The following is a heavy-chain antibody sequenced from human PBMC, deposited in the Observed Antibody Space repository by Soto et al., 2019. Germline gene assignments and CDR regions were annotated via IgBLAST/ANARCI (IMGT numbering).Heavy chain of an antibody. CDR2: IIPIFGTA. V-gene: IGHV1-69*12. J-gene: IGHJ6*02. D-gene: IGHD5-18*01. CDR1: GGTFSSYA. CDR3: ARVNLDTAMVTRYYYYYGMDV. Sequence: QVQLVQSGAEVKKPGSSVKVSCKASGGTFSSYAISWVRQAPGQGLEWMGGIIPIFGTANYAQKFQGRVTIPADESTSTAYMELSSLRSEYTAVYYCARVNLDTAMVTRYYYYYGMDVWGQGTTVTVSS.